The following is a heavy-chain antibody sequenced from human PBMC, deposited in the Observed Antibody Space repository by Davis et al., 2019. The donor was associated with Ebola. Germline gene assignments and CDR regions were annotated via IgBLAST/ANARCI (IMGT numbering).Heavy chain of an antibody. CDR2: ISAYNGKT. Sequence: ASVKVSCKTFGYTFTSYGITWVRQAPGQGLEWMGWISAYNGKTSYAQNFQDRVTMTTDTSTTTAYMELRSLTSDDTAVYYCARAGESIAARPDYYYYGMDVWGKGTTVTVSS. J-gene: IGHJ6*04. CDR3: ARAGESIAARPDYYYYGMDV. V-gene: IGHV1-18*01. CDR1: GYTFTSYG. D-gene: IGHD6-6*01.